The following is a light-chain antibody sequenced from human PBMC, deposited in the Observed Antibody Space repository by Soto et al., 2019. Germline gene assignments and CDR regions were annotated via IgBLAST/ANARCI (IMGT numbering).Light chain of an antibody. V-gene: IGKV3-15*01. CDR3: QQYNNWPPWT. CDR2: GAS. J-gene: IGKJ1*01. Sequence: EIVLTQSPGTLSLSPGERATLSCRAVQSVTSTYMAWYQQKPGQAPRLLIYGASTRATGIPARFSGSGSGPEFTLTISSLQSEDFAVYYCQQYNNWPPWTFGQGTKVDIK. CDR1: QSVTST.